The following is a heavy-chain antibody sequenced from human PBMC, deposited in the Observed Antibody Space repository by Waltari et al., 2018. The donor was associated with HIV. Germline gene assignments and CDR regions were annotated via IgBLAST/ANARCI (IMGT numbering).Heavy chain of an antibody. CDR2: IKSKSVGETT. CDR3: TVPRSGSSGFFY. Sequence: EVLLVESGGGLVKPGGTLRLSCAAHGLIFPKSWMTWVRQVPGKGLEWVGRIKSKSVGETTDYAASVRGRFTVSRDDSKNTLFLQMNNLKIEDTGIYYCTVPRSGSSGFFYWGQGILVTVSS. D-gene: IGHD3-22*01. J-gene: IGHJ4*02. V-gene: IGHV3-15*01. CDR1: GLIFPKSW.